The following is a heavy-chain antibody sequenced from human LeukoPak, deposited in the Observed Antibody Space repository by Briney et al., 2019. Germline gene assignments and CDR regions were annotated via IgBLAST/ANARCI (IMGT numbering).Heavy chain of an antibody. CDR2: ISNNGGYT. CDR1: GFTFSSYA. V-gene: IGHV3-23*01. Sequence: PGVSLRLSCATSGFTFSSYAMSWVRQAPGKGLEWVSAISNNGGYTYYADSVQGRFTISRDNSKSTLCLQMNSLRAEDTAVYYCAKQLGYCSDGSCYFPYWGQGTLVTVSS. J-gene: IGHJ4*02. D-gene: IGHD2-15*01. CDR3: AKQLGYCSDGSCYFPY.